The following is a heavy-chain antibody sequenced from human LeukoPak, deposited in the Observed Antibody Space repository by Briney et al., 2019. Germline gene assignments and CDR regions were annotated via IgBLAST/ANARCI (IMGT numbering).Heavy chain of an antibody. CDR1: VYRFTSYW. V-gene: IGHV5-10-1*01. Sequence: GESLRFSGKGSVYRFTSYWISWVRQMPGKGLEWMGRIDPSDSYTNYSPSFQGHVTISADKSISTAYLQWSSLKASDTAMYYCALSPPQGYCSSISCSDYWGQGTLVTVSS. CDR3: ALSPPQGYCSSISCSDY. CDR2: IDPSDSYT. D-gene: IGHD2-2*01. J-gene: IGHJ4*02.